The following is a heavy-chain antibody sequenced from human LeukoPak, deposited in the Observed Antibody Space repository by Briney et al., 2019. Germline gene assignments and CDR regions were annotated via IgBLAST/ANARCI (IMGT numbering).Heavy chain of an antibody. Sequence: GRSLTLSCAASGVTVSSSYMGWVRQAPRKGLEWVSVINSDGTTYYADSVKGRFTASRDPSKNTLSLQMSSLRVEDTAVYYCTRDSTTWARSGYWGQGTLVTVSS. D-gene: IGHD2/OR15-2a*01. J-gene: IGHJ4*02. CDR2: INSDGTT. CDR3: TRDSTTWARSGY. CDR1: GVTVSSSY. V-gene: IGHV3-66*01.